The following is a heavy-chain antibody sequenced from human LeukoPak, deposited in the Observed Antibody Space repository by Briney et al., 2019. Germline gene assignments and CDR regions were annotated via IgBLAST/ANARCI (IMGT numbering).Heavy chain of an antibody. V-gene: IGHV3-21*01. Sequence: GESLRLSCAASGFTFSSYSMNWVRQAPGKGLEWVSSISSASTYIYYADSVKGRFTISRDNAKNSLYLQLNSLRAEDTAVYFCARDLRTYYPRHFDSWGQGTLVTVSS. CDR3: ARDLRTYYPRHFDS. CDR2: ISSASTYI. CDR1: GFTFSSYS. D-gene: IGHD3-22*01. J-gene: IGHJ4*02.